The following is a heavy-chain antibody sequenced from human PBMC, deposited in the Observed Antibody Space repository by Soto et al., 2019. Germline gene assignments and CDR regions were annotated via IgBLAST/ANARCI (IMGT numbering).Heavy chain of an antibody. J-gene: IGHJ4*02. CDR2: ISSSSGSI. CDR1: GFTVDSYS. CDR3: ARDIDGAQFASSYNAF. V-gene: IGHV3-48*01. Sequence: GGSLRLSCAAAGFTVDSYSINWVRQAPGKGLEWVSYISSSSGSIFYADSVRGRFTISRDNAKNSVFLHLNSLRAEDTAVYYCARDIDGAQFASSYNAFWGQGTLVTVYS. D-gene: IGHD6-6*01.